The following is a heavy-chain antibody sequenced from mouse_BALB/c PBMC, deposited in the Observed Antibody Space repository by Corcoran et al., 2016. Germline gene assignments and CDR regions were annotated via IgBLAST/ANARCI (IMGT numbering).Heavy chain of an antibody. CDR2: IDTANGNT. CDR3: ANWEWYFEV. J-gene: IGHJ1*01. D-gene: IGHD4-1*01. V-gene: IGHV14-3*02. Sequence: EVQLQQSGAELVKPGASVKLSCTASGFNIQDTYMHWVKQRPEQGLEWIGRIDTANGNTKYDPKFQGKATITADTSSNTAYLQLSSLTSEDTDVYYCANWEWYFEVWGAGTTVTVSS. CDR1: GFNIQDTY.